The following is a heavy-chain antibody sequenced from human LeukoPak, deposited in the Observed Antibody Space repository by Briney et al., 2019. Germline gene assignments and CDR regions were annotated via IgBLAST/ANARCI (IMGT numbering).Heavy chain of an antibody. D-gene: IGHD4-17*01. CDR1: GASVATPC. CDR2: IVYAGST. J-gene: IGHJ4*02. CDR3: VCGDNGDYVFDY. V-gene: IGHV4-59*02. Sequence: WHSLSLACTVSGASVATPCCGCARQPRGKGTGWFGLIVYAGSTNYFPSLKGQSTITPDTSKNQFSLKLSAVATAVTALYYYVCGDNGDYVFDYWSQGILVTVSS.